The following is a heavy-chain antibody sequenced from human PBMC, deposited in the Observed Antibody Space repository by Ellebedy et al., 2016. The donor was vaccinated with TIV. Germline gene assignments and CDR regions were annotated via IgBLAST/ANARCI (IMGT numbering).Heavy chain of an antibody. V-gene: IGHV4-34*01. Sequence: MPSETLSLTCAVYGGSFSGYYWNWIRQPPGKGLEWIGEINHSGTTNYNPSLKSRVTISVDTSKNQFSLKLSSVTAADTAVYYCARHNSGYVDYWGQGTLVTVSS. CDR3: ARHNSGYVDY. CDR2: INHSGTT. D-gene: IGHD2/OR15-2a*01. CDR1: GGSFSGYY. J-gene: IGHJ4*02.